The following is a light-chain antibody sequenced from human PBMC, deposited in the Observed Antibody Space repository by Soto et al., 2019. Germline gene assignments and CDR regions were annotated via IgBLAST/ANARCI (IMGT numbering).Light chain of an antibody. V-gene: IGLV1-40*01. J-gene: IGLJ2*01. CDR3: QSYDSSLSGVV. CDR2: GNN. Sequence: QPVLTQPPSVSGAPGQRVTISCTGSNSNIGAGYDVHWYQQLPGTAPKLLIYGNNNRPSGVPDRFSGSKSGTSASLAIPGLQAEDEADYYCQSYDSSLSGVVFGGGTKLTVL. CDR1: NSNIGAGYD.